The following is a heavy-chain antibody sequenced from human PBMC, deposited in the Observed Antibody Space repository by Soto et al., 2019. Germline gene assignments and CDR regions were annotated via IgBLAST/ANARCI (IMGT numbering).Heavy chain of an antibody. D-gene: IGHD6-13*01. V-gene: IGHV1-69*06. CDR3: ATVRAAASGMHAFDI. CDR1: GGPFKAYA. CDR2: IIPVFGAP. J-gene: IGHJ3*02. Sequence: QVQLVQSGAEVKKPGSSVKVSCKTSGGPFKAYAVSWVRQAPGQGLEWMGGIIPVFGAPTYAQDFQGRVNITADKSTSTAYMELSNLTFDDTAVYYCATVRAAASGMHAFDIWGQGTMVAVSS.